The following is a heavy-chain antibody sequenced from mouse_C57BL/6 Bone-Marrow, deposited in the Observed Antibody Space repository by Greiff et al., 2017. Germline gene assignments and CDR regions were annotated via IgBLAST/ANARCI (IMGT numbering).Heavy chain of an antibody. D-gene: IGHD1-1*01. V-gene: IGHV5-6*02. J-gene: IGHJ3*01. CDR1: GFTFSSYG. Sequence: DVMLVESGGDLVKPGGSLKLSCAASGFTFSSYGMSWVRQTPDKRLEWVATISSGGSYTYYPDSVKGRFTISRDNAKNTLYLQMSSLKSEDTAMYYCARHVFITTPRFAYWGQGTLVTVSA. CDR3: ARHVFITTPRFAY. CDR2: ISSGGSYT.